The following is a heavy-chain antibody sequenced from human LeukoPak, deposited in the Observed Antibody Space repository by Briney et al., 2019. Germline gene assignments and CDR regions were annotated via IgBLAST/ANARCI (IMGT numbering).Heavy chain of an antibody. V-gene: IGHV3-23*01. CDR3: AELGITMIGGV. D-gene: IGHD3-10*02. J-gene: IGHJ6*04. CDR2: IFPSGGEI. CDR1: GFTFSTFA. Sequence: GGSLRLSCAASGFTFSTFAMIWVRQPPGKGLERVSSIFPSGGEIHYADSVRGRFTISRDNSKSTLSLQMNSLRAEDTAVYYCAELGITMIGGVWGKGTTVTISS.